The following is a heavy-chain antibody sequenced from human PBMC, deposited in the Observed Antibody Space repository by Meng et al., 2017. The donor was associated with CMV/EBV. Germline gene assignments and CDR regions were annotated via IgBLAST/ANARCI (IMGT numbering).Heavy chain of an antibody. D-gene: IGHD3-22*01. Sequence: GESLKISCKGSGYSFTSYWIGWVRLMPGKGPEWMGMIYPGDSDTRYSPSFQGQVTISADKSISTAYLQWSSLKASDTAMYYCARQWTDSSGYYGYWGQGTLVTVSS. J-gene: IGHJ1*01. CDR1: GYSFTSYW. CDR2: IYPGDSDT. V-gene: IGHV5-51*01. CDR3: ARQWTDSSGYYGY.